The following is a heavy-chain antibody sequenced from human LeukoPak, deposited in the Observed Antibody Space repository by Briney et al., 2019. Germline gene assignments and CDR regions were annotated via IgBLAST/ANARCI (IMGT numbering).Heavy chain of an antibody. Sequence: ASVTVSCKASGYTFTDYYTHWVRQVPGKGLEWMGWINPNSGGTNYAQNFQGRVTMTRDTSIGTASMDLSGLRLDDTGIYYCARAGDESTGHYDSLHFWGQGTMVTVSS. J-gene: IGHJ3*01. CDR2: INPNSGGT. CDR1: GYTFTDYY. V-gene: IGHV1-2*02. D-gene: IGHD2-8*02. CDR3: ARAGDESTGHYDSLHF.